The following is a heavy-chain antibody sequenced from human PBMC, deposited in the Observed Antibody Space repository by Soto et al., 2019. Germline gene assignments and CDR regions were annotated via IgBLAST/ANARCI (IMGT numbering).Heavy chain of an antibody. CDR3: AKGSELLGWVGGY. D-gene: IGHD2-15*01. Sequence: EVQLVESGGGLVQPGRSLRLSCAASGFTFDDYAMHWVRQAPGKGLEWVSVISWNSGRIGYADSVKGRFTISRDNAKNSLYLQMTGLRAGATAFYYGAKGSELLGWVGGYWGQGTLVTVSS. J-gene: IGHJ4*02. V-gene: IGHV3-9*01. CDR2: ISWNSGRI. CDR1: GFTFDDYA.